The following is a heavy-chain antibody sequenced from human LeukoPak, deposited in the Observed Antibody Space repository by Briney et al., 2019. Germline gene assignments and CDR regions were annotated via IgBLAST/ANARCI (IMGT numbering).Heavy chain of an antibody. V-gene: IGHV3-66*01. J-gene: IGHJ5*02. CDR2: IYSGGST. CDR3: ARSGSGRYYGWFAP. CDR1: GFSVSSNY. D-gene: IGHD3-10*01. Sequence: GGSLRLSCAASGFSVSSNYVNWVRQAPGKGLEWVSVIYSGGSTYYADSVKGRFTISRDNSKNTLFLQRSGLRAEDTAVYYCARSGSGRYYGWFAPWGQGTLVTVSS.